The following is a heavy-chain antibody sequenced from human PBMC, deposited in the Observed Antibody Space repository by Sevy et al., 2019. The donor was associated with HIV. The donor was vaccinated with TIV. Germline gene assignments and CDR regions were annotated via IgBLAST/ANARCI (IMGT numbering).Heavy chain of an antibody. V-gene: IGHV4-61*02. D-gene: IGHD3-3*01. J-gene: IGHJ3*02. Sequence: SETLSLTCTVSGGSIGTGSDYWSWIRQPAGKGLEWIGRIYTSGTTNYNPFLKSRVTISLDTSKNQFSLKLSSVTAADTAVYYCARLNYDVLSGSYDAFDIWGQGTMVTVSS. CDR3: ARLNYDVLSGSYDAFDI. CDR1: GGSIGTGSDY. CDR2: IYTSGTT.